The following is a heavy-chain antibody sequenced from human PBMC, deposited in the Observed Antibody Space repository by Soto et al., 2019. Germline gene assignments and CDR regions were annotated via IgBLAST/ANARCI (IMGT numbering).Heavy chain of an antibody. J-gene: IGHJ4*02. CDR2: ISSNGGST. Sequence: EVQLVESGGGLVQPGGSLRLSCAASGFTFSSYAMHWVRQATGRGLEYVSAISSNGGSTYYANSVKGRFTISRDNSKNTLYLQMGSLRAEDIAVYYCARGGVYGSGSYYNGYFDYWGQGTLVTVSS. V-gene: IGHV3-64*01. CDR3: ARGGVYGSGSYYNGYFDY. CDR1: GFTFSSYA. D-gene: IGHD3-10*01.